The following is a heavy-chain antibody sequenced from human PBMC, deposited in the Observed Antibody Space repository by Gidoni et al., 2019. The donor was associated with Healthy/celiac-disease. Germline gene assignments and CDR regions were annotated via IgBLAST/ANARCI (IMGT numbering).Heavy chain of an antibody. V-gene: IGHV1-24*01. CDR1: GYTLPALS. D-gene: IGHD2-15*01. CDR2: FDPEDGET. J-gene: IGHJ3*02. CDR3: ATVVCSGGSCYGPDAFDI. Sequence: QVQLVQSGAAVKKPGASVKVSCKVSGYTLPALSLHWVRQAPGKGLEWMGGFDPEDGETIYEQKFQGRVTMTEDTSTDTAYMELSSLRSEDTAVYYCATVVCSGGSCYGPDAFDIWGQGTMVTVSS.